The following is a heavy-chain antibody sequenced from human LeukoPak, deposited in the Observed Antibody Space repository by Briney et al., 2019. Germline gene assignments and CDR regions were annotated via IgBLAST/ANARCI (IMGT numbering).Heavy chain of an antibody. CDR2: IYISGST. J-gene: IGHJ5*02. CDR1: GGSISSGSYY. D-gene: IGHD1-14*01. CDR3: ARDDAPVDRGFDP. V-gene: IGHV4-61*02. Sequence: TLSLTCTVSGGSISSGSYYWSWIRQPAGKELEWIGRIYISGSTNYNPSLKSRVTISVDTSKNQFSLKLSSVTAADTAVYYCARDDAPVDRGFDPWGQGTLVTASS.